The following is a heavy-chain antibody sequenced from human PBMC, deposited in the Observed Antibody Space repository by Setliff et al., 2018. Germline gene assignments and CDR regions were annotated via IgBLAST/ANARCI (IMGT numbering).Heavy chain of an antibody. CDR2: ISVYTGNT. J-gene: IGHJ4*02. CDR3: SRLARYCSKTTCQTASGAEL. V-gene: IGHV1-18*01. CDR1: GYTLSNSI. Sequence: ASVKVSCKASGYTLSNSILSWVRQAPGQGLEWMGWISVYTGNTNYAPKLQGRVTMTTDASTSTAYMELRGLTSDDTAVYYCSRLARYCSKTTCQTASGAELWGQGTLVTVSS. D-gene: IGHD2-8*01.